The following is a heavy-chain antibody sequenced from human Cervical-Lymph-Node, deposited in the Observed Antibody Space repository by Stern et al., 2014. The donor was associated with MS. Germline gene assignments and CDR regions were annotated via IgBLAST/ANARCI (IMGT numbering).Heavy chain of an antibody. Sequence: EVQLVESGAEMKKPGESLKISCKGSGYGFSGYWLAWGRQIPGESLEFIGIIYPGDFDTRDSPSFQGQVTISADKPIPPAYLQWNSLKASDTAIYYCARGGTADRTIDYWGQGTLVTVSS. CDR1: GYGFSGYW. V-gene: IGHV5-51*04. J-gene: IGHJ4*02. CDR3: ARGGTADRTIDY. CDR2: IYPGDFDT. D-gene: IGHD1-14*01.